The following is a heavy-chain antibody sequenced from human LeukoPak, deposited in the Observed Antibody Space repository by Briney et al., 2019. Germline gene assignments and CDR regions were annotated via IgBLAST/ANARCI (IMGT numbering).Heavy chain of an antibody. CDR1: GGTFSSYA. D-gene: IGHD3-9*01. J-gene: IGHJ4*02. CDR2: IIPIFGTA. V-gene: IGHV1-69*13. Sequence: ASVKVSCKASGGTFSSYAISWVRQAPGQGLEWMGGIIPIFGTANYAQKFQGRVTITADESTSTAYMELSSLRSEDTAVYYCASAYDILTGFYDNFDYWGQGTLVTVSS. CDR3: ASAYDILTGFYDNFDY.